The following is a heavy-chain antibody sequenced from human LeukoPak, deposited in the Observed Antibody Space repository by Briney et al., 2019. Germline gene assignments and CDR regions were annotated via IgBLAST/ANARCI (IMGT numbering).Heavy chain of an antibody. Sequence: SETLSLTCTVSGDSISSSNYYWGWIRQPPGKGLEWIGSIYYSGSTDYNPSLKSRVTISVDTSKNQFSLKLSSVTAADTAVYYCARLGATDFWGQGTLVTVSS. J-gene: IGHJ4*02. CDR1: GDSISSSNYY. CDR3: ARLGATDF. D-gene: IGHD1-26*01. CDR2: IYYSGST. V-gene: IGHV4-39*01.